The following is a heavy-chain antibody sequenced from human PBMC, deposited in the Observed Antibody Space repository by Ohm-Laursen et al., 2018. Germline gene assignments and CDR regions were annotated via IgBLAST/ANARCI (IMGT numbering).Heavy chain of an antibody. CDR1: GYTFTGYY. J-gene: IGHJ6*02. D-gene: IGHD3-10*01. CDR2: ISAYNGNT. CDR3: ARGKIGHYYGMDV. Sequence: ASVKVSCKVSGYTFTGYYLHWVRQAPGQGLEWMGWISAYNGNTNYAQKLQGRVTMTTDTSTSTAYMELSSLRSEDTAVYYCARGKIGHYYGMDVWGQGTTVTVSS. V-gene: IGHV1-18*04.